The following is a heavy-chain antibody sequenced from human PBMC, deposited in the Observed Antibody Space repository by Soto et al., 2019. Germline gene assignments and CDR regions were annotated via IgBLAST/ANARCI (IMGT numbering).Heavy chain of an antibody. CDR1: GYTFTGYY. J-gene: IGHJ5*02. CDR3: ASALPGTTYVHGDWFDP. Sequence: ASVKVSCKASGYTFTGYYMHWVRQAPGQGLEWMGWINPNSGGTNYAQKFQGRVTMTRDTSISTAYMELSRLRSDDTAVYYCASALPGTTYVHGDWFDPWGQGTLVTVSS. D-gene: IGHD1-7*01. V-gene: IGHV1-2*02. CDR2: INPNSGGT.